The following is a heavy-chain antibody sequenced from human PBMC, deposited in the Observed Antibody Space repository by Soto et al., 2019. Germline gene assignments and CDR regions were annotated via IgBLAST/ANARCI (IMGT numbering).Heavy chain of an antibody. CDR2: ISGSGGST. CDR1: GFTFSSYA. V-gene: IGHV3-23*01. J-gene: IGHJ4*02. Sequence: EVQLLESGGGLVQPGGSLRLSCAASGFTFSSYAMSWVRQAPGKGLEWVSAISGSGGSTYYADSVKGRFTISRDNSKNTLYLQMNSVRAEDAAVYYCAKEPPYFDFWSGYGDFEYWGQGTLGTVSS. D-gene: IGHD3-3*01. CDR3: AKEPPYFDFWSGYGDFEY.